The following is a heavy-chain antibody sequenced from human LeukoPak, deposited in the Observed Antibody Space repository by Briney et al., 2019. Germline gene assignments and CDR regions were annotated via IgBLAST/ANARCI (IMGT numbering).Heavy chain of an antibody. Sequence: PGGSLRLSCAASGFTFNTFNMNWVRQAPGKGLEWVSSITSGGDYIYYADSVKGRFTISRDSAKNSLYLQMNSLRAEDTAMYYCARDYRSSGGRAFDIWGQGTMVIVSS. V-gene: IGHV3-21*01. D-gene: IGHD6-25*01. CDR1: GFTFNTFN. CDR2: ITSGGDYI. CDR3: ARDYRSSGGRAFDI. J-gene: IGHJ3*02.